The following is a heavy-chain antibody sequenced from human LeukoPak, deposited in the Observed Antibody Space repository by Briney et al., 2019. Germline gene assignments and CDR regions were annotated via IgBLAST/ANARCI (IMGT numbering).Heavy chain of an antibody. D-gene: IGHD3-3*01. Sequence: GGSLRLSCGASGFTFSSHAMSWVRQAPGRGLEWVSAISGSDGRLFYADAVKGRFTISRDSAKNSVYLQMNSLRAEDTAVYYCAKAGFWSGYSAQVTFDYWGQGTLVTVSS. CDR2: ISGSDGRL. CDR1: GFTFSSHA. J-gene: IGHJ4*02. V-gene: IGHV3-23*01. CDR3: AKAGFWSGYSAQVTFDY.